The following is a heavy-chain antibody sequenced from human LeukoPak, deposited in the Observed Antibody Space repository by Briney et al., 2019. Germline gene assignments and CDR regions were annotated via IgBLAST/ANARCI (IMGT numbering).Heavy chain of an antibody. CDR1: GFTFSKYW. J-gene: IGHJ6*03. CDR3: AKVGSVNSNYYMDV. D-gene: IGHD2-15*01. CDR2: IRYDGSNK. Sequence: GGSLRLSCAASGFTFSKYWMHWVRQAPGKGLEWVAFIRYDGSNKHYADSVKGRFTISRDNSKNTLYLQMNSLRAEDTAVYYCAKVGSVNSNYYMDVWGKGTTVTVSS. V-gene: IGHV3-30*02.